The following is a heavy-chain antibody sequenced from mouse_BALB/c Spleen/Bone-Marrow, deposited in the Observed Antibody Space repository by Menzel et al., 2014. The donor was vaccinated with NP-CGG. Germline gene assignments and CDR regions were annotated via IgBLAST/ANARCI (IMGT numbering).Heavy chain of an antibody. CDR2: ISNLAYSI. V-gene: IGHV5-15*02. Sequence: EVKVVESGGGLVQPGGSRKLSCAASGFTLSDYGMAWVRQAPGKGPEWVAFISNLAYSICYADTVTGRFTISRENAKNTLYLEMSSLRSEDTAMYYCARLYGSGYGYAMDYWGQGTSVTVSS. CDR1: GFTLSDYG. CDR3: ARLYGSGYGYAMDY. D-gene: IGHD1-1*01. J-gene: IGHJ4*01.